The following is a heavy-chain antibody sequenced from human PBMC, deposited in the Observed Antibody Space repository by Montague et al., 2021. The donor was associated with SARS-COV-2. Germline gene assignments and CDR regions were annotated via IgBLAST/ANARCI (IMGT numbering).Heavy chain of an antibody. V-gene: IGHV4-34*01. D-gene: IGHD7-27*01. J-gene: IGHJ2*01. CDR2: ISHGGST. Sequence: SETLSPTCGVSGGSLSGHYWSWIRQAGGKGLEWIGEISHGGSTKXNQSRRGRVSISIDTSKNHLSLKVRSVTAADTAVYYCAREEDWGSDWYFDLWGRGSPVTVSS. CDR1: GGSLSGHY. CDR3: AREEDWGSDWYFDL.